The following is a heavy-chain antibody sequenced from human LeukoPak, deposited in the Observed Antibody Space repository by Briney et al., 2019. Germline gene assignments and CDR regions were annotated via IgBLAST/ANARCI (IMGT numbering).Heavy chain of an antibody. D-gene: IGHD3-16*02. CDR2: IWYDGRNK. CDR3: ARVNRGDAFDI. Sequence: GGSLRLSCAASGFTSSSYGMHWVHQAPGKGLEWVAVIWYDGRNKFYADSLKGRFTISRDNSKNTLYLQMNSLRAEDTAVYYCARVNRGDAFDIWGQGTLVTVSS. J-gene: IGHJ3*02. V-gene: IGHV3-33*01. CDR1: GFTSSSYG.